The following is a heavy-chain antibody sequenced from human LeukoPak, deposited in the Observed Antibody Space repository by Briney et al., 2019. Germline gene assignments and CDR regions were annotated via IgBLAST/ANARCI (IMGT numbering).Heavy chain of an antibody. J-gene: IGHJ4*02. CDR3: AKFVAGTFWN. CDR1: GFTFSRFN. CDR2: ISTTGTI. Sequence: GGSLRLSCAASGFTFSRFNMNWLRQAPGKGLEWLSYISTTGTIYYAESVKGRFSISRDNAKNSLYLQMNSLRAEDTALYYCAKFVAGTFWNWGQGTLVTVSS. V-gene: IGHV3-48*01. D-gene: IGHD6-19*01.